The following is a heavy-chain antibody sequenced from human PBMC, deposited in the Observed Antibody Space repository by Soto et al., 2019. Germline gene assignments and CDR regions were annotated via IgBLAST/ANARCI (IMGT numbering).Heavy chain of an antibody. CDR2: IDPSDSYT. V-gene: IGHV5-10-1*01. D-gene: IGHD2-2*02. Sequence: GESLKISCKGSGYSFTSYWISWVRQMPGKGLEWMGRIDPSDSYTNYSPSFQGHVTISADKSISTAYLQWSSLKASDTAMYYCARHTVGDCSSTSRYILGYSSSSWYYYYGMDVWGQGTTVTVSS. CDR1: GYSFTSYW. CDR3: ARHTVGDCSSTSRYILGYSSSSWYYYYGMDV. J-gene: IGHJ6*02.